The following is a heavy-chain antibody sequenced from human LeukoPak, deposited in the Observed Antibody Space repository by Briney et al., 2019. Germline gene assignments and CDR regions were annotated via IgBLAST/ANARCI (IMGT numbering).Heavy chain of an antibody. CDR3: ARSDDYCSGNSCYLFGPGKR. V-gene: IGHV1-8*01. Sequence: GASVKVSCKASGYTFTSYDINWVRQATGQGLEWMGWMNPNSGNTGYAQKFQGRVTMTRNTSISTAYMELSSLRSEDTAVYYCARSDDYCSGNSCYLFGPGKRWGQGTLVTVSS. J-gene: IGHJ4*02. D-gene: IGHD2-15*01. CDR2: MNPNSGNT. CDR1: GYTFTSYD.